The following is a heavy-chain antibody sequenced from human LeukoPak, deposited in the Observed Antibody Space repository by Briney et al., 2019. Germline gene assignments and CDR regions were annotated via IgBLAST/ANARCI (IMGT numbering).Heavy chain of an antibody. D-gene: IGHD1-26*01. J-gene: IGHJ4*02. CDR3: VRQKTPHGNFDY. Sequence: GGSLRLSCAASGFTFSSYDMHWVRQATGKGLEWVSAIGVAANTFYSGSVKGRFTISRENAKNSLYLPMSSLRAEDTAVYYCVRQKTPHGNFDYWGQGTLVTVSS. CDR2: IGVAANT. V-gene: IGHV3-13*01. CDR1: GFTFSSYD.